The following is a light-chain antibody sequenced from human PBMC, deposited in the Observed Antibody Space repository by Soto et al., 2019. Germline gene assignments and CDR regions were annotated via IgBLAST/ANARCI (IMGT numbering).Light chain of an antibody. V-gene: IGKV3-15*01. Sequence: EIVMTQSPATLSLSPGERATLSCRASQSVGRDLAWYQQKLGQAPRLLXYDSSTRATAIPARFSGSGSGTELTLTISSLQSEDFAVYYCQQRSNWPPITFGQGTRLEIK. J-gene: IGKJ5*01. CDR1: QSVGRD. CDR2: DSS. CDR3: QQRSNWPPIT.